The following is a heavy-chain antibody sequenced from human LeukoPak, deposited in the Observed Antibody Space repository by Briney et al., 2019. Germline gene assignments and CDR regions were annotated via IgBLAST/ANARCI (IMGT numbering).Heavy chain of an antibody. D-gene: IGHD3-22*01. V-gene: IGHV4-39*01. CDR1: GGSISSAIFY. J-gene: IGHJ5*02. CDR2: TFSGGNA. Sequence: SETLSLTCSVSGGSISSAIFYWGWIRHPPGMGLEWIGSTFSGGNAYHNPSLKSRVTISVDTSKNQFSLKLISVTAADTAVYYCVRLLPSSGYVLGDWFDPWGRGTLVTVSS. CDR3: VRLLPSSGYVLGDWFDP.